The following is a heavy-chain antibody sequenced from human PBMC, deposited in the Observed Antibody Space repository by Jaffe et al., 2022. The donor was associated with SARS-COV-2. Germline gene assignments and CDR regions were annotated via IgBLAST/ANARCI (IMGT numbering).Heavy chain of an antibody. CDR2: IRSKTYGGTT. J-gene: IGHJ4*02. CDR3: TNYNFWSGRGDY. V-gene: IGHV3-49*05. D-gene: IGHD3-3*01. Sequence: EVQLVESGGGLVKPGRSLRLSCTASGFTLGDYVMSWFRQAPGKGLEWVGLIRSKTYGGTTEYAASVRGRFTISTDDSNSIAYLQMNSLETDDTALYFCTNYNFWSGRGDYWGQGTLVTVSS. CDR1: GFTLGDYV.